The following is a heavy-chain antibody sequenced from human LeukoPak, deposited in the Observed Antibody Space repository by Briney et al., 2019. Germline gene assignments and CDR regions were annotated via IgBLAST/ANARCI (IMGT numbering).Heavy chain of an antibody. CDR3: ARDQGVHCSGGSCTAFDI. V-gene: IGHV3-20*04. Sequence: GPGGSLRLSCAASGFTFDDYGMSWVRQAPGKGLERVSGINWNGGSTGYADSVKGRFTISRDNAKNSLFLQMNSLRAEDTAVYYCARDQGVHCSGGSCTAFDIWGQGTMVTVSS. CDR2: INWNGGST. J-gene: IGHJ3*02. CDR1: GFTFDDYG. D-gene: IGHD2-15*01.